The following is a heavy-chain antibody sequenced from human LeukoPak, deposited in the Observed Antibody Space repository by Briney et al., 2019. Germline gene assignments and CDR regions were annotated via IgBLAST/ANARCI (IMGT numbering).Heavy chain of an antibody. Sequence: GGSLRLSCAASGFTFSSYWMNWVRQAPGKGLVWVSRIASDGSSTTYADSVKGRFSISRDNAKNTLYLQMNSLRVEDTAVYYCARGRPHGNDYWGLGTLVTVSS. CDR1: GFTFSSYW. D-gene: IGHD4-23*01. V-gene: IGHV3-74*01. CDR2: IASDGSST. J-gene: IGHJ4*02. CDR3: ARGRPHGNDY.